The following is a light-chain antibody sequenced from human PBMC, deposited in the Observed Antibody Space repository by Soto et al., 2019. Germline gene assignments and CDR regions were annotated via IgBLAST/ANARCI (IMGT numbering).Light chain of an antibody. J-gene: IGKJ2*01. CDR2: LGS. CDR1: QSLLHANGYNY. V-gene: IGKV2-28*01. Sequence: DIVMNQSPLSLPVTPGDPASICCRSSQSLLHANGYNYLDWYMQKPGQSPQLLIYLGSNRASGVPDRFSGSGSGTVFALKISRVEAEDVGVYYCKQSLQTPYTFGQGTKLEIK. CDR3: KQSLQTPYT.